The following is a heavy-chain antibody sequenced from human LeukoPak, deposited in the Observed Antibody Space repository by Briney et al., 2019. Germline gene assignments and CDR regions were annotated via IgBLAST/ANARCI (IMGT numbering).Heavy chain of an antibody. V-gene: IGHV3-74*01. J-gene: IGHJ4*02. CDR1: GFTFSSYW. CDR3: AREEVVGGFGY. D-gene: IGHD2-15*01. CDR2: INSDGSST. Sequence: GSLRLSCAASGFTFSSYWMHLGRPAPGKGLVWVSRINSDGSSTSYADSVKGRFTISRDNAKNTLYLQMNSLRAEDTAVYYCAREEVVGGFGYWGQGTLVTVSS.